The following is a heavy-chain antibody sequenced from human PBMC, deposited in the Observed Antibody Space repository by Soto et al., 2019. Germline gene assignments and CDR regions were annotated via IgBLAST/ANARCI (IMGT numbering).Heavy chain of an antibody. CDR2: IYGDGSR. CDR1: GFTFSSYA. Sequence: GGSLRLSCAASGFTFSSYAMSWVRQAPGKGLEWVSLIYGDGSRYHADSVRGRFTISRDTSKNTLYLEMTSLRAEDTDVYYCATDFGGYYYFDFWGQGALVTVSS. CDR3: ATDFGGYYYFDF. J-gene: IGHJ4*02. D-gene: IGHD3-22*01. V-gene: IGHV3-53*01.